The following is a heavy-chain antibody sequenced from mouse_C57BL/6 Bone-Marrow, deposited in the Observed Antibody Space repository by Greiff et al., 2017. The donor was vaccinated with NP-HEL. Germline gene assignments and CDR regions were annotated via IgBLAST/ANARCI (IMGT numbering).Heavy chain of an antibody. CDR3: VGRQLRPFDY. CDR2: IHPNSGST. D-gene: IGHD3-2*02. J-gene: IGHJ2*01. CDR1: GYTFTSYW. Sequence: QVQLQQSGAELVKPGASVKLSCKASGYTFTSYWMHWVKQRPGQGLEWIGMIHPNSGSTNYNEKFKSKATLTVDKSSSTAYMQLSSLTSEDSAVYYCVGRQLRPFDYWGQGTTLTVSS. V-gene: IGHV1-64*01.